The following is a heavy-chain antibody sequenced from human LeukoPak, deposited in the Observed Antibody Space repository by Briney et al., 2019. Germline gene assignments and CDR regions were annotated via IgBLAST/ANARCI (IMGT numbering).Heavy chain of an antibody. D-gene: IGHD2-15*01. CDR3: ARVKGYCSGGSCYSSGFPDY. V-gene: IGHV4-39*07. Sequence: SETLSLTCAVSGGSISSSSYYWGWIRQPPGKGLEWIGSIYYSGSTYYNPSLKSRVTISVDTSKNQFSLKLSSVTAEDTAVYYCARVKGYCSGGSCYSSGFPDYWGQGTLVTVSS. J-gene: IGHJ4*02. CDR2: IYYSGST. CDR1: GGSISSSSYY.